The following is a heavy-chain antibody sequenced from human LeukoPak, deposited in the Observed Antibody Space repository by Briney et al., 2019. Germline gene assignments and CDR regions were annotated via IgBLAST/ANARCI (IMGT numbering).Heavy chain of an antibody. Sequence: GASVKVSCKASGFTFSSSTMQWVRQARGQRLEWIGWIVVGSGNTNYAQKFQERVTISRDMSTSTAYMELSSLTSEDTAVFYCAADGPADLFGGSEDPPRDAFEIWGQGTMVTVSS. V-gene: IGHV1-58*02. CDR1: GFTFSSST. D-gene: IGHD2-15*01. CDR3: AADGPADLFGGSEDPPRDAFEI. CDR2: IVVGSGNT. J-gene: IGHJ3*02.